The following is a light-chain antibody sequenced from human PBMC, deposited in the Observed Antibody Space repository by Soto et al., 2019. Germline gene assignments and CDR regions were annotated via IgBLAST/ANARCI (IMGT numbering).Light chain of an antibody. Sequence: QSVLTQPRSVSGSPGQSVTISCTGTSSDVGGYQFVSWYQQYPGKAPKVMIYEVTKRPSGVPDRFSGSKSGNTASLTVSGLQADDKADYYCASHAGSSHAWVFGGGTKLTVL. CDR3: ASHAGSSHAWV. J-gene: IGLJ3*02. CDR1: SSDVGGYQF. V-gene: IGLV2-11*01. CDR2: EVT.